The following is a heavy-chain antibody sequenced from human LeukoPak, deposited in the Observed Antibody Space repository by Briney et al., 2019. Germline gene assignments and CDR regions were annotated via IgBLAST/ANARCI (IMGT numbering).Heavy chain of an antibody. CDR3: AKSPRYSGPPDDY. D-gene: IGHD1-14*01. V-gene: IGHV3-23*01. CDR1: GFTFSSYG. Sequence: GGSLRLSCAASGFTFSSYGMSWVRQAPGKGLEWVSAISGSGGSTYYADSVKGRFTISRDNSKNTLYLQMNSLRAEDAAVYYCAKSPRYSGPPDDYWGQGTLVTVSS. J-gene: IGHJ4*02. CDR2: ISGSGGST.